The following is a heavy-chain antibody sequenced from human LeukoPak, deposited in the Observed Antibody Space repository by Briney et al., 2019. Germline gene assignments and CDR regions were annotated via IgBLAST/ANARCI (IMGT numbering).Heavy chain of an antibody. CDR1: GFRFNNYW. D-gene: IGHD5-24*01. V-gene: IGHV3-7*03. CDR3: ARGQYTDGLSY. J-gene: IGHJ4*02. CDR2: IKPDGSEK. Sequence: PGGSLRLSCVVSGFRFNNYWMTWVRQVPGKGLEWVAIIKPDGSEKYYVDSVKGRFTISRDNAENSLFLQMNGLRPEDTAVFYCARGQYTDGLSYWGQGTLVTVSS.